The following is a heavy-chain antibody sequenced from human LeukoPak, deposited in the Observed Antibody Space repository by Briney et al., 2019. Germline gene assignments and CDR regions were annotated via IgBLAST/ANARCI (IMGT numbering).Heavy chain of an antibody. CDR2: IWYDGSNK. J-gene: IGHJ4*02. D-gene: IGHD2-2*01. Sequence: GGSLRLSYAASGFTFSSYGMHWVRQAPGKGLEWVAVIWYDGSNKYYADSVKGRFTISRDNSKNTLYLQMNSLKASDTAMYFCARHISTSDDYAKGYFDSWGQGTQVTVSS. V-gene: IGHV3-33*01. CDR1: GFTFSSYG. CDR3: ARHISTSDDYAKGYFDS.